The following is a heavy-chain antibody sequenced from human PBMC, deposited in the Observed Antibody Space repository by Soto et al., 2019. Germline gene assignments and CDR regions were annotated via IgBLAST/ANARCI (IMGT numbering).Heavy chain of an antibody. CDR1: GYTFTSHG. J-gene: IGHJ4*02. CDR2: ISNHNGDT. V-gene: IGHV1-18*01. D-gene: IGHD3-10*01. CDR3: ARDISYGSGTGYGY. Sequence: QVQLVQSGAEVKKPGASLKVSCKASGYTFTSHGISWVRQAPGQGLEWMGWISNHNGDTNYAPKLQDRVTLTTDTSTSPAYMELTSLTSDDTAVYFCARDISYGSGTGYGYWGQGTLVTVSS.